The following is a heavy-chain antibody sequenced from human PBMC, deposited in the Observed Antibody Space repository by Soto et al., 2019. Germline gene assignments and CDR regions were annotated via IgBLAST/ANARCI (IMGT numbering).Heavy chain of an antibody. CDR2: IYYTGTT. CDR1: GTSIRGYY. CDR3: AREVSSFGSNHFDS. J-gene: IGHJ4*02. D-gene: IGHD3-10*01. V-gene: IGHV4-59*01. Sequence: SETLSLACSVSGTSIRGYYWTWIRQPPGKGLEWIGYIYYTGTTKYNPSLKSRVTISVDTSKNQFSLRLNSVTAADTAVYYCAREVSSFGSNHFDSWGQGALVTVSS.